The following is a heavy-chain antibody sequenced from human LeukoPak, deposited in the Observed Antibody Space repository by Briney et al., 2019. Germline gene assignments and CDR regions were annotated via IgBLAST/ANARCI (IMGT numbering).Heavy chain of an antibody. CDR1: GFTVSSNY. V-gene: IGHV3-53*01. Sequence: GGSLRLSCAASGFTVSSNYMSWVRQAPGKGLEWVSVIYSGGSTYYADSVKGRFTTSRDNSENTLYLQMNSLRAEDTAVYYCAGVNSARGALDYWGQGTLVTVSS. CDR3: AGVNSARGALDY. D-gene: IGHD3-10*01. J-gene: IGHJ4*02. CDR2: IYSGGST.